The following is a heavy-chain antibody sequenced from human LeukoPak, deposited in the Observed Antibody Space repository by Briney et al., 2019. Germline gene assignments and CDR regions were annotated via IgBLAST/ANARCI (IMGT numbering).Heavy chain of an antibody. CDR1: GGSISSSSYY. V-gene: IGHV4-39*07. J-gene: IGHJ6*03. D-gene: IGHD3-10*01. CDR2: IYYSGST. CDR3: ARGFYGSGSYHYYYYYMDV. Sequence: PSETLSLTCTVSGGSISSSSYYWGWIRQPPGKGLEWIGSIYYSGSTYYNPSLKSRVTISVDTSKNQFSLKLSSVTAADTAVYYCARGFYGSGSYHYYYYYMDVWGKGTTVTISS.